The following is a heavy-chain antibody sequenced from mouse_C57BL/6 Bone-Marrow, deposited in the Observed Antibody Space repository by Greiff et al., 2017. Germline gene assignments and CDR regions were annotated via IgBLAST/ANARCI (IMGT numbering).Heavy chain of an antibody. D-gene: IGHD4-1*01. Sequence: VQLQESGPGLVQPSQSLSITCTVSGFSLTSYGVHWVRQSPGKGLEWLGVIWSGGSTDYNAAFISRLSISKDNSTSQVFFKMNSLQADDTAIYYCARKWDWSWCAYWGQGTLVTVSA. CDR2: IWSGGST. CDR1: GFSLTSYG. J-gene: IGHJ3*01. V-gene: IGHV2-2*01. CDR3: ARKWDWSWCAY.